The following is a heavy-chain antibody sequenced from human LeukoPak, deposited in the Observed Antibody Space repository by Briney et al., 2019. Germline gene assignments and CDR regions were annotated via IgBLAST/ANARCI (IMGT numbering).Heavy chain of an antibody. CDR2: ISYDGSNK. CDR1: GFTFSSYG. CDR3: AKELRLHLDY. Sequence: GGSLRLSYAAYGFTFSSYGMHWVRQAPGKGLEWVAVISYDGSNKYYADSVKGRFTISRDNSKNTLYLQMNSLRAEDTAVYYCAKELRLHLDYWGQGTLVNVSS. V-gene: IGHV3-30*18. J-gene: IGHJ4*02. D-gene: IGHD5-24*01.